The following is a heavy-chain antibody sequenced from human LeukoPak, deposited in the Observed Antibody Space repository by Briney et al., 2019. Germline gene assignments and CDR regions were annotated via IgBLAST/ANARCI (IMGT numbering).Heavy chain of an antibody. CDR1: GFTFSSYG. J-gene: IGHJ4*02. Sequence: GGSLRLSCAASGFTFSSYGMTWVRQAPGKGLEWVSYISSSSSTIYYADSVKGRFTISRDNAKNSLYLQLNSLRAEDTAVYYCAKGPSVFDYWGQGTLVTVSS. V-gene: IGHV3-48*01. CDR2: ISSSSSTI. CDR3: AKGPSVFDY.